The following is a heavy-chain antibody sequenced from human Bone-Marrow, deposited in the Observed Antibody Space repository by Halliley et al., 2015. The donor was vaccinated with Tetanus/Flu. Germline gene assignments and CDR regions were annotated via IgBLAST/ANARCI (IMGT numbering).Heavy chain of an antibody. Sequence: VSSLSSYGETTYYADSVRGRFTISRDNSKNTLTLQMDGLRAEDTAVYYCAGLSHECVGDSSCGWGQGTLVTVSS. CDR3: AGLSHECVGDSSCG. V-gene: IGHV3-23*01. CDR2: LSSYGETT. J-gene: IGHJ4*02. D-gene: IGHD3-3*01.